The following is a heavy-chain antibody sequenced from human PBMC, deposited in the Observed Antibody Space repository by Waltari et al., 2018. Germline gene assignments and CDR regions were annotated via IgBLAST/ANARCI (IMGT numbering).Heavy chain of an antibody. CDR1: GDSLSSRNYF. CDR3: ASGGGYTNGWDY. D-gene: IGHD2-8*01. CDR2: IYYPGNT. V-gene: IGHV4-39*07. Sequence: QPLLQESGPGLVKSSETLSLTCSVSGDSLSSRNYFWGWIRQPPGKGLQWIGSIYYPGNTYYNPSLKSRLTISLDTSKNQFSLKLTSVTAADTAVYFCASGGGYTNGWDYWGQGTPVTVSS. J-gene: IGHJ4*02.